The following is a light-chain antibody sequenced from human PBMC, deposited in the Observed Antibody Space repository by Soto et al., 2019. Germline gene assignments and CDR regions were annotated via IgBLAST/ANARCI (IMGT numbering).Light chain of an antibody. Sequence: EIVLTQSPATPSLSPGERATLSCRASQSVSSYLAWYQQKPGQAPRLLIYDASTRATGIPARISGSGSGTEFTLTISSLQSEDFAVYYCQQYDNWRTFGQGTKVDI. J-gene: IGKJ1*01. V-gene: IGKV3-15*01. CDR1: QSVSSY. CDR2: DAS. CDR3: QQYDNWRT.